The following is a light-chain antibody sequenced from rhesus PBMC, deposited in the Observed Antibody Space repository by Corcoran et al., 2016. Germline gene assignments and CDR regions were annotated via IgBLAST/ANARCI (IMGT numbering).Light chain of an antibody. CDR1: QGISKY. V-gene: IGKV1S13*01. J-gene: IGKJ1*01. CDR3: LQHNAYPWT. Sequence: DIQMTQSPSSLSASVGDTVTITCQASQGISKYLAWHQQKPGKAPKLLIYDASTLQSGVPARFQGGGSGTEFNLTNSSLEPEDLATYYCLQHNAYPWTLGQGTKVGIK. CDR2: DAS.